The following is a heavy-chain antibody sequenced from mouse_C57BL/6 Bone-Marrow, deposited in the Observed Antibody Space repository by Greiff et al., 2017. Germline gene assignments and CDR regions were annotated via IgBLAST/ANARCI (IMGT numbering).Heavy chain of an antibody. CDR2: IDPSDSYT. Sequence: VQLQQPGAELVMPGASVKLSCKASGYTFTSYWMHWVKQRPGQGLEWIGEIDPSDSYTNYNQKFKGKSTLTVDKSSSTAYMQISSLTSEDSAVYYCARWGDLNWYYEVWDTGTTVTVSA. CDR3: ARWGDLNWYYEV. J-gene: IGHJ1*03. CDR1: GYTFTSYW. V-gene: IGHV1-69*01.